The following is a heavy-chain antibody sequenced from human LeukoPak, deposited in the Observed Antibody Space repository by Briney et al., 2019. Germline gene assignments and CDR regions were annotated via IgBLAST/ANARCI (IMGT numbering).Heavy chain of an antibody. CDR2: IYTSGST. Sequence: PSETLSLTCTVSGGSISSYYWSWIRQPAGKGLEWIGRIYTSGSTNYNPSLKSRVTMSVDTSKNQFSLKLSSVTAADTAVYYCARDTPDTAMRHNWFDPWGQGTLVTVSS. CDR1: GGSISSYY. D-gene: IGHD5-18*01. V-gene: IGHV4-4*07. J-gene: IGHJ5*02. CDR3: ARDTPDTAMRHNWFDP.